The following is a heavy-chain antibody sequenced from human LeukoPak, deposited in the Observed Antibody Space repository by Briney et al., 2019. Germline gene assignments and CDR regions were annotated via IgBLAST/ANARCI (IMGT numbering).Heavy chain of an antibody. D-gene: IGHD6-13*01. Sequence: SETLSLTCTVSGGSISSYYWSWIRQPPGKGLEWIGYIYYSGSTNYNPSLKSRVTISVDTSKNQFSLKLSSVTAADTAVYYCARGGRIAAAGDAFDIWGQGTMVTVSS. CDR2: IYYSGST. CDR1: GGSISSYY. V-gene: IGHV4-59*01. CDR3: ARGGRIAAAGDAFDI. J-gene: IGHJ3*02.